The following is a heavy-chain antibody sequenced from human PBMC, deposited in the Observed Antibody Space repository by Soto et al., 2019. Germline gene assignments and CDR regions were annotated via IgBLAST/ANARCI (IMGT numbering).Heavy chain of an antibody. J-gene: IGHJ4*02. D-gene: IGHD3-10*01. CDR3: AKDTGADY. V-gene: IGHV3-30*18. CDR2: ISYDGSDQ. Sequence: QVRLVESGGGVVQPGRSLRLSCAASGFTFSSYGMYWVRQAPGKGLEWVARISYDGSDQFYGDSVKGRFTISRDNSKNTLYLQMNSLRSEDTAVYYCAKDTGADYWGQGTVVTVSA. CDR1: GFTFSSYG.